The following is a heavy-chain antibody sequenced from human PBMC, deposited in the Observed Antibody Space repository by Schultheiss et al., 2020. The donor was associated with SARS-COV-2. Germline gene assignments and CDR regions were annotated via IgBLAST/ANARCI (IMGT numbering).Heavy chain of an antibody. Sequence: SVKVSCKASGYTFTSYGISWVRQAPGQGLEWMGGIIPIFGTANYAQKFQGRVTITADESTSTAYMELSSLRSEDTAVYYCARDLPSTTGTTGRWFDPWGQGTLVTVSS. J-gene: IGHJ5*02. CDR1: GYTFTSYG. CDR2: IIPIFGTA. D-gene: IGHD1-1*01. V-gene: IGHV1-69*13. CDR3: ARDLPSTTGTTGRWFDP.